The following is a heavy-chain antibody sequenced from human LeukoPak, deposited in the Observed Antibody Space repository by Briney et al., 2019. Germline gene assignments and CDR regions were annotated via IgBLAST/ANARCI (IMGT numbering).Heavy chain of an antibody. CDR1: GASISSSNYY. CDR2: IYSSGNT. Sequence: PSETLSLTCAVSGASISSSNYYWGWVRQSPGKGLEWIGNIYSSGNTYYNASLKSRVTMYIDTSKNQFSLKLSSVTAADTAVYYCAREDSIGDPFDYWGQGTLVTVSS. J-gene: IGHJ4*02. CDR3: AREDSIGDPFDY. D-gene: IGHD2/OR15-2a*01. V-gene: IGHV4-39*07.